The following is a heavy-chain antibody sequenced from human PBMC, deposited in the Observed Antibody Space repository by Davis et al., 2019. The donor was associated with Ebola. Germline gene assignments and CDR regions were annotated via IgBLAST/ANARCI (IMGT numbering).Heavy chain of an antibody. Sequence: AASVKVSCKASGYTFTSYAMHWVRQAPGQRLEWMGWINAGNGNTKYSQKFQGRVTITRDTSASTAYMELRSLRSDDTAVYYCARDILVGATGNWGQGTLVTVSS. CDR3: ARDILVGATGN. J-gene: IGHJ4*02. V-gene: IGHV1-3*01. CDR1: GYTFTSYA. D-gene: IGHD1-26*01. CDR2: INAGNGNT.